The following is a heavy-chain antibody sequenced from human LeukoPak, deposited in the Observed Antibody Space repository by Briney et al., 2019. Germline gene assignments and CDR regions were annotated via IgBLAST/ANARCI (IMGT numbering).Heavy chain of an antibody. CDR2: ISGSGGST. D-gene: IGHD4-17*01. Sequence: GGSLRLSCAASGFTFSSYSMNWVRQAPGKGLEWVSAISGSGGSTYYADSVKGRFTISRDNSKNTLYLQMNSLRAEDTAVYYCAKDQFGDYVYAFDIWGQGTMVTVSS. CDR1: GFTFSSYS. V-gene: IGHV3-23*01. CDR3: AKDQFGDYVYAFDI. J-gene: IGHJ3*02.